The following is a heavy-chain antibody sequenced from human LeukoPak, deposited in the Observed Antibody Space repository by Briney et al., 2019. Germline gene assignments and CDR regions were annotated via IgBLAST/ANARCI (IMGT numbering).Heavy chain of an antibody. J-gene: IGHJ6*03. CDR2: IYTSGST. CDR1: GGSISSGSYY. Sequence: SETLSLTCAVSGGSISSGSYYWSWIRQPAGKGLEWIGRIYTSGSTNYNPSLKSRVTISVDTSKNQFSLKLSSVTAADTAVYYCARGIVVVAQLGFYFYYMDVWGKGTTVTISS. V-gene: IGHV4-61*02. CDR3: ARGIVVVAQLGFYFYYMDV. D-gene: IGHD2-15*01.